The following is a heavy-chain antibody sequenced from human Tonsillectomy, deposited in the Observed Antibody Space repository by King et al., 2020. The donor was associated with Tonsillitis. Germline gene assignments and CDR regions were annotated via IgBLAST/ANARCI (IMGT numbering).Heavy chain of an antibody. CDR1: GFTFSSYS. J-gene: IGHJ4*02. CDR2: ITSSSYYI. V-gene: IGHV3-21*01. Sequence: VQLVESGGGLVKPGGSLRLSCAASGFTFSSYSMNWVRQAPGKGLEWVSSITSSSYYIYYADSVKGRFTVSRDNAKNSLYLQMNSLRAEDTDVYYCASDSGALWGFDSWGQGTLVTVSS. D-gene: IGHD1-26*01. CDR3: ASDSGALWGFDS.